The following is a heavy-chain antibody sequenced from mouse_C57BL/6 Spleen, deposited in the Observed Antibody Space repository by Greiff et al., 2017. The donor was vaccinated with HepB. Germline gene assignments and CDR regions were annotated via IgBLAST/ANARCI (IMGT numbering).Heavy chain of an antibody. V-gene: IGHV1-72*01. Sequence: VQLQQPGAELVKPGASVKLSCKASGYTFTSYWMHWVKQRPGRGLEWIGRIDPNSGGTKYNEKFKSKATLTVDKPSSTAYMQLSSLTSEDSAVYYCARCPITTVVANNYAMDYWGQGTSVTVSS. CDR3: ARCPITTVVANNYAMDY. CDR1: GYTFTSYW. D-gene: IGHD1-1*01. CDR2: IDPNSGGT. J-gene: IGHJ4*01.